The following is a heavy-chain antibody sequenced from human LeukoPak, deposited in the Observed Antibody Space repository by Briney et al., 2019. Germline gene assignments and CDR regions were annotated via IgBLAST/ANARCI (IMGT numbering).Heavy chain of an antibody. V-gene: IGHV1-18*01. CDR2: ISAYNGNT. D-gene: IGHD2-2*01. Sequence: ASVKVSCKASGYTFTSYGISWVRRAPGQGLEWMGWISAYNGNTNYAQKLQGRVTMTTDTSTSTPYMELRSLRSDDTAVYYCARGDIVVGPSWFDYWGQGTLVTVSS. J-gene: IGHJ4*02. CDR1: GYTFTSYG. CDR3: ARGDIVVGPSWFDY.